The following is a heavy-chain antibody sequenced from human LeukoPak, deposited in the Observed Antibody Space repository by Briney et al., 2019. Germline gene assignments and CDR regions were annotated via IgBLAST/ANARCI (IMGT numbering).Heavy chain of an antibody. V-gene: IGHV3-7*01. CDR3: ANDGNSYSSSWYRTGNAFDI. CDR2: IKQDGSEK. D-gene: IGHD6-13*01. J-gene: IGHJ3*02. Sequence: GGSLRLSCAASGFTFSSYAMSWVRQAPGKGLEWVANIKQDGSEKYYVDSVKGRFTISRDNAKNSLYLQMNSLRAEDTAVYYCANDGNSYSSSWYRTGNAFDIWGQGTMVTVSS. CDR1: GFTFSSYA.